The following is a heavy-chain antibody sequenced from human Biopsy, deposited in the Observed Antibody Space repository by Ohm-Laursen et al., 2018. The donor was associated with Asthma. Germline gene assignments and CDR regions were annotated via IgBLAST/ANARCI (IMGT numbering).Heavy chain of an antibody. CDR2: VSVYNGNT. V-gene: IGHV1-18*01. J-gene: IGHJ6*02. CDR3: ARAVDYSHYYGIDV. D-gene: IGHD3-10*01. CDR1: GYTFNSAG. Sequence: SPVKVSCKTSGYTFNSAGITWVRQAPGQGLEWMGWVSVYNGNTKVAQKLQDRVTMITDTSTSTAYMELRSLRSDDTAVYFCARAVDYSHYYGIDVWGQGTTVTVS.